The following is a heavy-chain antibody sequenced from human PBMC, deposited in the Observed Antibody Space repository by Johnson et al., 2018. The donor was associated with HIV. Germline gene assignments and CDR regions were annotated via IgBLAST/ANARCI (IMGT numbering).Heavy chain of an antibody. CDR3: ARLPSGYSRDGFNI. V-gene: IGHV3-7*02. J-gene: IGHJ3*02. CDR2: IKHDGSEK. D-gene: IGHD5-18*01. Sequence: VQLVESGGGVVRPGGSLRLSCAASGFTFSAYWMTWVRQAPGKGLEWVANIKHDGSEKYYVDSVKGRFTISRDNSKNTLYLQMNSLRADDTAVYYCARLPSGYSRDGFNIWGQGTMVTVSS. CDR1: GFTFSAYW.